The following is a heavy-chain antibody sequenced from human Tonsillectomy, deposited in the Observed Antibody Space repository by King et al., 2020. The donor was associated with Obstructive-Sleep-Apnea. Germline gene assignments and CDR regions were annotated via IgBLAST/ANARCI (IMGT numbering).Heavy chain of an antibody. CDR2: ISYDGSNK. CDR1: GFTFRSYA. D-gene: IGHD6-13*01. Sequence: VQLVESGGGVVQPGRSLRLSCAASGFTFRSYAMHWVRQAPGKGLEWVAVISYDGSNKYYADSVKGRFTISRDNSKNTLYLQMNSLRAEDTAVYYCARDFAEIPYSSNWLWGGAFDIWGQGTMVTVSS. CDR3: ARDFAEIPYSSNWLWGGAFDI. J-gene: IGHJ3*02. V-gene: IGHV3-30*04.